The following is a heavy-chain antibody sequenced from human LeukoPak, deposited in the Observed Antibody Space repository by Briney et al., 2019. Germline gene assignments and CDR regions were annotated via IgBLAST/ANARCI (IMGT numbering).Heavy chain of an antibody. J-gene: IGHJ5*02. CDR3: ARATQLSWFDP. CDR1: GGSICSHY. V-gene: IGHV4-59*11. Sequence: SETLSLTCTVSGGSICSHYWSWIRQPPGKGLEWIGYIYYSGSTNYNPSLKSRVTISVDTSKNQFSLKLSSVTAADTAVYYCARATQLSWFDPWGQGTLVTVSS. CDR2: IYYSGST.